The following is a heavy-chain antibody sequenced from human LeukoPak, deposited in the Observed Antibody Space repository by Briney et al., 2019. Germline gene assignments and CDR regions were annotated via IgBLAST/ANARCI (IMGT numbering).Heavy chain of an antibody. CDR1: GDSISSYY. Sequence: SETLSLTCTVSGDSISSYYWTWIRQPPGKGLEWIGYIYYSGSTYYNPSLKSRVTISVDTSKNQFSLKLSSVTAADTAVYYCARGNVDTAMATYYYYGMDVWGQGTTVTVSS. J-gene: IGHJ6*02. D-gene: IGHD5-18*01. V-gene: IGHV4-59*08. CDR2: IYYSGST. CDR3: ARGNVDTAMATYYYYGMDV.